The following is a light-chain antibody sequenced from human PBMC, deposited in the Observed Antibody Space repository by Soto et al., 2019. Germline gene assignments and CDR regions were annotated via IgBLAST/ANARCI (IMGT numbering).Light chain of an antibody. V-gene: IGKV3-20*01. J-gene: IGKJ1*01. CDR1: QSVSNNY. CDR3: QQYGNSAWT. Sequence: EIVLTQSPGTLCLSPGESATLSCRASQSVSNNYLAWYQQKPGQAPRLLIYGASSRATGIPDRFSGSGSGADFTLTISRLEPEDFAVYYCQQYGNSAWTFGQGTKVDI. CDR2: GAS.